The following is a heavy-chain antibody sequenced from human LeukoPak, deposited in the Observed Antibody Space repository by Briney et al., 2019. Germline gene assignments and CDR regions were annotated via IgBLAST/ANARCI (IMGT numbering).Heavy chain of an antibody. D-gene: IGHD2-2*01. Sequence: GASVKVSCKASGYTFTSYDIKWVRQATGQGLEWMGWMNPNSGNTGYAQKFQGRVTMTRNTSISTAYMELSSLRSEDTAVYYCARGRIYCSSTSCSYYFDYWGQGTLVTVSS. V-gene: IGHV1-8*01. CDR1: GYTFTSYD. CDR2: MNPNSGNT. J-gene: IGHJ4*02. CDR3: ARGRIYCSSTSCSYYFDY.